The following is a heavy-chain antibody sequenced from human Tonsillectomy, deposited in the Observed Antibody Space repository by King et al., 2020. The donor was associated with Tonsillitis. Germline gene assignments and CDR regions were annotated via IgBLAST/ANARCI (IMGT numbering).Heavy chain of an antibody. CDR1: GFTFSSYA. CDR3: AGVTVSGGYSYGSQGAFDY. V-gene: IGHV3-30*07. Sequence: VQLVESGGGVVQPGRSLRLSCAASGFTFSSYAMHWVRQAPGKGLEWVAVISYDGSNKYYADSVKGRFTISIDNSKNTLYLQMNRLRAEDTAVYYCAGVTVSGGYSYGSQGAFDYWGQGTLVTVSS. J-gene: IGHJ4*02. D-gene: IGHD5-18*01. CDR2: ISYDGSNK.